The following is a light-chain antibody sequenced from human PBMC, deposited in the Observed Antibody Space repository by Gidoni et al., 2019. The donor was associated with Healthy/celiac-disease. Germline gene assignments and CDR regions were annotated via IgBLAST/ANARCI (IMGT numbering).Light chain of an antibody. CDR3: QQSYSTPFT. Sequence: LSASVGDRVTITCRASQSISSYLNWYQQKPGKAPKLLIYAASSLQSGVPSRFSGSGSGTDFTLTISSLQPEDFATYYCQQSYSTPFTFGPGTKVEIK. V-gene: IGKV1-39*01. J-gene: IGKJ3*01. CDR2: AAS. CDR1: QSISSY.